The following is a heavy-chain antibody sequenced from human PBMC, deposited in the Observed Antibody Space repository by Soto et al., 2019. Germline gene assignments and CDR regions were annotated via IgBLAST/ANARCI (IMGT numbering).Heavy chain of an antibody. Sequence: QLEESGGDLVKPGGSLRLSCEASGFSFSIYIMNWVRQAPGKGLEWVASINTGSSLINYADSVMGRFTISRDNAKKSLFLQMDSLRVEDTAVYYCGTFHSAAAGSYGLDVWGQGTTVTVSS. CDR2: INTGSSLI. CDR1: GFSFSIYI. D-gene: IGHD6-13*01. V-gene: IGHV3-21*01. J-gene: IGHJ6*02. CDR3: GTFHSAAAGSYGLDV.